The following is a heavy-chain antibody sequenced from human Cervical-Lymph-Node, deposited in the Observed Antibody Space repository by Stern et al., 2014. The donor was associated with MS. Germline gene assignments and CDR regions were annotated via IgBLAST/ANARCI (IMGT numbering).Heavy chain of an antibody. V-gene: IGHV4-61*01. CDR1: GGSVSSGSYY. D-gene: IGHD4-17*01. Sequence: QLQLQESGPGLVKPSETLSLTCTVSGGSVSSGSYYWSWIRQPPGKGLEWIGYIYYSGSTNYNPSLKSRVTISVDTSKNQFSLKLSSVTAADTAVYYCAREVPSGDIPFDYWGQGTLVTVSS. J-gene: IGHJ4*02. CDR2: IYYSGST. CDR3: AREVPSGDIPFDY.